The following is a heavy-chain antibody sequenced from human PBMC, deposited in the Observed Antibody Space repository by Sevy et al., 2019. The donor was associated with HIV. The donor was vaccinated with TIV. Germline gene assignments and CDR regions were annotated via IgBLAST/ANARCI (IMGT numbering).Heavy chain of an antibody. CDR2: ITSGGAT. CDR3: AGGDTPMITDLDY. D-gene: IGHD3-16*01. CDR1: GLSFTSNG. Sequence: GGSLRLSCAASGLSFTSNGMSWVRRAPGKGLEWVAGITSGGATYYADSVKGRFTVSRDNSKNTLYLQLNNLRADDTAVFYSAGGDTPMITDLDYWGQGTLVTVSS. V-gene: IGHV3-23*01. J-gene: IGHJ4*02.